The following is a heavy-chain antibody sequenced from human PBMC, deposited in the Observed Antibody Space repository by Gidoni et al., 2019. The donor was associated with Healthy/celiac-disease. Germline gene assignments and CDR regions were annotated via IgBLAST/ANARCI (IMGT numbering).Heavy chain of an antibody. D-gene: IGHD3-22*01. Sequence: EVQLVESGGGLVKPGGSLRLSCAASGFTFSSYSMNWVRQAPGKGLEWVSSISSSSSYIYYADSVKGRFTISRDNAKNSLYLQMNSLRAEDTAVYYCARDSGLDYYDSSGYPDYWGQGTLVTVSS. CDR1: GFTFSSYS. CDR2: ISSSSSYI. J-gene: IGHJ4*02. CDR3: ARDSGLDYYDSSGYPDY. V-gene: IGHV3-21*01.